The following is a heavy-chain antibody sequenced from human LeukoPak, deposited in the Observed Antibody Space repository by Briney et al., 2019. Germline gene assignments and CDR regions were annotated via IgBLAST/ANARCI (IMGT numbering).Heavy chain of an antibody. CDR2: ISYDGSNK. CDR1: GFTFSSYA. V-gene: IGHV3-30*04. CDR3: ARDWRIAVALGPISN. J-gene: IGHJ4*02. D-gene: IGHD6-19*01. Sequence: GRSLRLSCAASGFTFSSYAMHWVRQAPGKGLEWVAVISYDGSNKYYADSVKGRFTISRDNSKNTLYLQMNSLRAEDTAVYYCARDWRIAVALGPISNWGQGTLVTVSS.